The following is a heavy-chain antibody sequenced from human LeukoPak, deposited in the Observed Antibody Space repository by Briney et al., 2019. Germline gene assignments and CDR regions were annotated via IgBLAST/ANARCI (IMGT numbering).Heavy chain of an antibody. J-gene: IGHJ4*02. CDR3: ARESIAVAGKYFDY. CDR2: IYYSGST. D-gene: IGHD6-19*01. CDR1: GGSISSYY. V-gene: IGHV4-59*01. Sequence: PSETLSLTCTVSGGSISSYYWSWIQQPPGKGLEWIGYIYYSGSTNYNPSLKSRVTISVDTSKNQFSLKLSSVTAADTAVYYCARESIAVAGKYFDYWGQGTLVTVSS.